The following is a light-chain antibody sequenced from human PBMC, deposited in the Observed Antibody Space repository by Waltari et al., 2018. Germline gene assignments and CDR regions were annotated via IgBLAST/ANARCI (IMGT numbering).Light chain of an antibody. V-gene: IGKV3-20*01. CDR2: DAS. CDR1: QSVRSSY. CDR3: QQYGNSPWT. Sequence: EIVLTQSPGTLSLSPGERATLSCRASQSVRSSYLAWYQQKPGQAPRLLIHDASRRATCIPDRFSGSGSGTDFTLTITGLEPEDFVVYYCQQYGNSPWTFAQGTKVEIK. J-gene: IGKJ1*01.